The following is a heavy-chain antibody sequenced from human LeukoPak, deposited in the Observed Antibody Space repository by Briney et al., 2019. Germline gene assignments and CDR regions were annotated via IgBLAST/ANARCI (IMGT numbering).Heavy chain of an antibody. D-gene: IGHD5-18*01. Sequence: GRTLRLSCAASGFTFSDYYMSCVRQAPGKGLEWVSYISSSGSTICYTDSVKGRFTITRDNGKNSLSLQMNSLRAEDTAVYYCARVEYIYGKGSWGQGTLVTVSS. V-gene: IGHV3-11*01. CDR3: ARVEYIYGKGS. J-gene: IGHJ5*02. CDR2: ISSSGSTI. CDR1: GFTFSDYY.